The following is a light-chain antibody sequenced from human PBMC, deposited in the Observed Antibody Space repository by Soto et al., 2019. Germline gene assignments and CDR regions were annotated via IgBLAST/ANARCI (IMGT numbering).Light chain of an antibody. Sequence: EIVLTQSPGTLSLSPGERASLSCRASQSVSNNYLAWYQQKPGQAPRLLIYDASRRATGIPDRFSGSGSGTDFTLTISRLEPEDFAVYYCQQYDSSSLTFGGGTKVEIK. V-gene: IGKV3-20*01. CDR3: QQYDSSSLT. CDR2: DAS. CDR1: QSVSNNY. J-gene: IGKJ4*01.